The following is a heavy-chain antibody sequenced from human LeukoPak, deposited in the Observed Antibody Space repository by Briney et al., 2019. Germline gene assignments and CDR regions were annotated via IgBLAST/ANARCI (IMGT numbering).Heavy chain of an antibody. CDR2: VHTSGGS. V-gene: IGHV4-4*09. CDR3: TRIGSYHDF. D-gene: IGHD1-26*01. J-gene: IGHJ4*02. CDR1: GASISRYY. Sequence: SETLSLTCTVSGASISRYYWSWIRQTPEKGLEWMGHVHTSGGSTYYPPLKTRLTMSIDTSRSQVSLKLTSVTAADTAVYFCTRIGSYHDFWGQGALVTVSS.